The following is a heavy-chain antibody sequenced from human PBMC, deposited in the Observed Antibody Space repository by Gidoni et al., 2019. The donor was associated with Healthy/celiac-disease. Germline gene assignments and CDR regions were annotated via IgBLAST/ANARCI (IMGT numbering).Heavy chain of an antibody. J-gene: IGHJ4*02. V-gene: IGHV3-9*01. D-gene: IGHD6-19*01. CDR2: ISWNSGSI. CDR3: AKDIGRIAVAGFDY. CDR1: GFTFGDYA. Sequence: EVQLVESGGGLVQPGGSLRISCAAAGFTFGDYAMHWVRQAPGKGLGWVSGISWNSGSIGYADSVKGRFTISRDNAKNSLYLQMNSLRAEDTALYYCAKDIGRIAVAGFDYWGQGTLVTVSS.